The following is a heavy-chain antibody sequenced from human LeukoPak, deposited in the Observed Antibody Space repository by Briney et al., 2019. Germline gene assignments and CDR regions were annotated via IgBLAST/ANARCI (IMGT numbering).Heavy chain of an antibody. Sequence: PGGSLRLSCAASGFSFGTYNMNWVRQAPGKGLEWISYISLSSTTIHYADSVKGRFTISRDNAKNSLYLQMNSLRDEDTALYFCARVYATSRHDAFDVWGQGTLVTVSS. CDR3: ARVYATSRHDAFDV. D-gene: IGHD2-8*01. CDR2: ISLSSTTI. V-gene: IGHV3-48*02. J-gene: IGHJ3*01. CDR1: GFSFGTYN.